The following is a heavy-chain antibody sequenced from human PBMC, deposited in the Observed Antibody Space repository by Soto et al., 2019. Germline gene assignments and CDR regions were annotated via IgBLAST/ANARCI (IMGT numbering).Heavy chain of an antibody. D-gene: IGHD3-3*02. CDR3: ARGGLASFLSWFDP. J-gene: IGHJ5*02. Sequence: ASVKVSCKASGYTFTGYYMHWVRQAPGQGLEWMGWINPNSGGTNYAQKFQGRVTMTRNTSISTAYMELSSLRSEDTAVYYCARGGLASFLSWFDPWGQGTLVTVSS. CDR1: GYTFTGYY. V-gene: IGHV1-2*02. CDR2: INPNSGGT.